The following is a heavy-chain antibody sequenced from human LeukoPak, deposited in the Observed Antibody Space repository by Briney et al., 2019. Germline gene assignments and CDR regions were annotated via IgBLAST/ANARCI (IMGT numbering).Heavy chain of an antibody. V-gene: IGHV4-34*01. CDR1: GGSFSGYY. D-gene: IGHD5-12*01. J-gene: IGHJ4*02. Sequence: SETLSLTCAVYGGSFSGYYWSWIRQPPGKGLEWIGEINHSGSTNYNPSLKSRVTISVDTSKNQFSLKLSSVTAADTAAYYCARLRGVATTQPRGYYFDYWGQGTLVTASS. CDR3: ARLRGVATTQPRGYYFDY. CDR2: INHSGST.